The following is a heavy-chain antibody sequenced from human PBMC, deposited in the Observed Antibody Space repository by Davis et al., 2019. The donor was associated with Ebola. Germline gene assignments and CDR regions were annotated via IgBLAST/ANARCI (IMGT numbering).Heavy chain of an antibody. CDR1: GGSFSGYY. CDR3: ASIYDSSGYFDY. Sequence: MPSETLSLTCAVYGGSFSGYYWGWIRQPPGKGLEWIGSIYYSGSTYYNAYLKRRVTISVDTSKNQFSLKLSSVTAADTAVYYCASIYDSSGYFDYWGQGTLVTVSS. V-gene: IGHV4-39*01. J-gene: IGHJ4*02. D-gene: IGHD3-22*01. CDR2: IYYSGST.